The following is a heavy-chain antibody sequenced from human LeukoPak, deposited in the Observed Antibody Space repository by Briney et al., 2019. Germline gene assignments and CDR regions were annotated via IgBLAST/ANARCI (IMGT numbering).Heavy chain of an antibody. Sequence: SETLSLTCTVSGGSISSYYWSWIQQPPGKGLEWIGYIYYSGSTNYNPSLKSRVTISVDTSKNQFSLKLSSVTAADTAVYYCARCLGVVPFDPWGQGTLVTVSS. CDR1: GGSISSYY. D-gene: IGHD3-3*01. CDR3: ARCLGVVPFDP. J-gene: IGHJ5*02. CDR2: IYYSGST. V-gene: IGHV4-59*01.